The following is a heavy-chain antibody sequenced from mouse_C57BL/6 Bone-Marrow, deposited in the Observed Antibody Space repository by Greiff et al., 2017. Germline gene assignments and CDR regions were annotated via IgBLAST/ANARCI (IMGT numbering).Heavy chain of an antibody. Sequence: QVTLKVSGPGILQPSQTLSLTCSFSGFSLSTFGMGVGWIRQPSGKGLEWLAHIWWDDDKYYNPALKRRLTISTDTSKNHVFLKIANVDTADTATYYCARIDPNYDGSSWFAYWGQGALVTVSA. D-gene: IGHD1-1*01. CDR1: GFSLSTFGMG. J-gene: IGHJ3*01. V-gene: IGHV8-8*01. CDR3: ARIDPNYDGSSWFAY. CDR2: IWWDDDK.